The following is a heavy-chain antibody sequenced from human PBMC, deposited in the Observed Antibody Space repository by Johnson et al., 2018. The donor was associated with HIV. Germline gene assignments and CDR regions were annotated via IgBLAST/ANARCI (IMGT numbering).Heavy chain of an antibody. CDR1: GFTFSSYG. D-gene: IGHD2-2*01. J-gene: IGHJ3*02. CDR2: ISYDGSIT. V-gene: IGHV3-30*03. Sequence: QVQLVESGGGLVQPGGSLRLSCAASGFTFSSYGMHWVRQAPGKGLEWVALISYDGSITYYADSVKGRFTISRDNSKNTLYLQMNSLRAEDTAVYYCARDASWDDAFDIWGQGTMVTVSS. CDR3: ARDASWDDAFDI.